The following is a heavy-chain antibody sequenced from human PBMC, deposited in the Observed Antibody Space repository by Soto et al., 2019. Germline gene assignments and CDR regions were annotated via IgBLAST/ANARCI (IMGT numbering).Heavy chain of an antibody. D-gene: IGHD6-13*01. CDR3: ARDLAAGDH. V-gene: IGHV1-46*01. CDR2: INPASGST. Sequence: QVQLVQSGAEVKKPEASVKLSCRTSGYTSTHYYIHWVRQAPGQGLEWLAIINPASGSTNYAQDFQGRVTLTMDTSTTTVYMELSGLRAEDTAIFYCARDLAAGDHWGQGTLVTVSS. J-gene: IGHJ4*02. CDR1: GYTSTHYY.